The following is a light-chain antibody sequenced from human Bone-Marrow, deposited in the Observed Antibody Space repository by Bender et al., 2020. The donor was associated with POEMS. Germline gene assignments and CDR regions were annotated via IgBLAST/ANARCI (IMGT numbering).Light chain of an antibody. CDR1: SSDVGGYNY. Sequence: QSALTQPPSASGSPGQSVTISCTGTSSDVGGYNYVSWYQQHPGKAPKLMIYEVSKRPSGVPDRFSASKSGTSASLAIAGLQTEDEADYYCQSYDSSLTAFFGGGTKLTVL. V-gene: IGLV2-8*01. CDR3: QSYDSSLTAF. J-gene: IGLJ2*01. CDR2: EVS.